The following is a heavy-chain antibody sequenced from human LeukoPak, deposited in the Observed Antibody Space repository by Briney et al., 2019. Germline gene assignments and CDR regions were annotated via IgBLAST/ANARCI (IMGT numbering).Heavy chain of an antibody. Sequence: SETLSLTCTVFGGSISSSSYYWGWIRQLPGKGLEWIGSIYYSGSTYYNPSLKSRVTISVDTSKNQFSLKLSSVTAADTAVYYCARGDWYYYGSGNYLRAFDIWGQGTMVTVSS. CDR3: ARGDWYYYGSGNYLRAFDI. D-gene: IGHD3-10*01. CDR1: GGSISSSSYY. CDR2: IYYSGST. J-gene: IGHJ3*02. V-gene: IGHV4-39*07.